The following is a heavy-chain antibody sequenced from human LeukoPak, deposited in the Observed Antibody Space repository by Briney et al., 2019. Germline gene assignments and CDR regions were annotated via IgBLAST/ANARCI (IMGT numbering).Heavy chain of an antibody. Sequence: PGGSLRLSCAASGFTFSAYAMAWVRQAPGKGLEWVSSISSSSSYIYYADSVKGRFTISRDNAKNSLYLQMNSLRAEDTAVYYCASMGDGYNDYWGQGTLVTVSS. CDR2: ISSSSSYI. J-gene: IGHJ4*02. V-gene: IGHV3-21*01. D-gene: IGHD5-12*01. CDR1: GFTFSAYA. CDR3: ASMGDGYNDY.